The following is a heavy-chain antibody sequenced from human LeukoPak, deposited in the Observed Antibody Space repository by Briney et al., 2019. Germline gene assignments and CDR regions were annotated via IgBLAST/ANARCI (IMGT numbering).Heavy chain of an antibody. Sequence: PSETLSLTCAVYGGSFSGYYWGWIRQPPGKGLEWIGSIYYSGSTYYNPSLKSRVTISVDTSKNQFSLKLSSVTAADTAVYYCAREHCSGGSCYSIYYYYYMDVWSKGTTVTVSS. CDR1: GGSFSGYY. V-gene: IGHV4-34*01. CDR2: IYYSGST. J-gene: IGHJ6*03. CDR3: AREHCSGGSCYSIYYYYYMDV. D-gene: IGHD2-15*01.